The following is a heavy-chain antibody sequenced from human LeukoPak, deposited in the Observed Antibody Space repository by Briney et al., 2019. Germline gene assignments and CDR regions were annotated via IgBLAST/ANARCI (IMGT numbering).Heavy chain of an antibody. CDR1: GYTFTSYG. Sequence: ASVKVSCKASGYTFTSYGISWVRQAPGQGLEWMGWISAYNGNTNYAQKLQGRVTMTTDTSTSTAYMELRSLRSDDTAVYYCARGVRGYYDSSGYSHWGQGTLVTVSS. CDR2: ISAYNGNT. CDR3: ARGVRGYYDSSGYSH. J-gene: IGHJ4*02. D-gene: IGHD3-22*01. V-gene: IGHV1-18*01.